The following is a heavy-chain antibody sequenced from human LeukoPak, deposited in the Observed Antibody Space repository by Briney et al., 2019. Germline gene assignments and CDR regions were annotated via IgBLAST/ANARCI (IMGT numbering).Heavy chain of an antibody. V-gene: IGHV1-2*02. CDR2: INPNSGGT. Sequence: GASVKVSCKASGYTFTGYYMHWVRQAPGQGPEWMGWINPNSGGTNYAQKFQGRVTMTRDTSISTAYMELSRLRSDDTAVYYCARGFVNQWQQLGSYWGQGTLVTVSS. J-gene: IGHJ4*02. CDR3: ARGFVNQWQQLGSY. CDR1: GYTFTGYY. D-gene: IGHD6-13*01.